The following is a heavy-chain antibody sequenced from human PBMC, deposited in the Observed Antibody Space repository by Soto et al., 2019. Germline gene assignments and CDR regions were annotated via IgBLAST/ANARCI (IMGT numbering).Heavy chain of an antibody. Sequence: QVQLQQWGAGLLKPSETLSLTCAVYGGSFSGYYWSWIRQPPGKGLEWIGEINHSGSTNYNPSLKSRVTISVDTSKNQFSQKLSSVTAADTAVYYCARGRGLDYWGQGTLVTVSS. CDR3: ARGRGLDY. CDR2: INHSGST. CDR1: GGSFSGYY. V-gene: IGHV4-34*01. J-gene: IGHJ4*02.